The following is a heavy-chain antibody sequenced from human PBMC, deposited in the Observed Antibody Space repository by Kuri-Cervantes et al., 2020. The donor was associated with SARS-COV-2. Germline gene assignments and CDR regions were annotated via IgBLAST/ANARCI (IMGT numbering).Heavy chain of an antibody. CDR3: PKGFAGSWYVGSSR. CDR1: GFTFSHFA. J-gene: IGHJ4*02. Sequence: GESLKISCGASGFTFSHFAMSWVRQAPGKGLEWVSAISPSGAAYYADSVKGRFTITRDNSKDTVSLEMTSLRVDDTAVYYCPKGFAGSWYVGSSRWGQGSLVTVSS. V-gene: IGHV3-23*01. CDR2: ISPSGAA. D-gene: IGHD6-13*01.